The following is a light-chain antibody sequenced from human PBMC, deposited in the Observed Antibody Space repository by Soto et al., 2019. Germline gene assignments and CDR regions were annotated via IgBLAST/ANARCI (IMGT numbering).Light chain of an antibody. Sequence: DIVMTQSPDSLAVSLAERATINCKSSQSVLYSSNNKNYLAWYQQKPGQPPKLLIYWASTRESGVADRFSGSGSGTDFPLTISSLQAVDVAVYYCQQYYSTPPHTFGQGTKLEIK. CDR3: QQYYSTPPHT. J-gene: IGKJ2*01. CDR2: WAS. CDR1: QSVLYSSNNKNY. V-gene: IGKV4-1*01.